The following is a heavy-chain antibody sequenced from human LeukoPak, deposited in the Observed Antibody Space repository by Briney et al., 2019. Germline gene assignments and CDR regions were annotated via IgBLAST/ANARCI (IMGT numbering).Heavy chain of an antibody. V-gene: IGHV3-20*04. CDR3: ARGAEVQLWSYYFDY. D-gene: IGHD5-18*01. Sequence: RPAGSLRLSCAASGFTLDEYGMSWVRHAPGKGLEWVSGTNWNGARTGYADSVKGRFITSRDNAKNSLYLQMNSLRAEDTALYYCARGAEVQLWSYYFDYWGQGTLVTVSS. J-gene: IGHJ4*02. CDR2: TNWNGART. CDR1: GFTLDEYG.